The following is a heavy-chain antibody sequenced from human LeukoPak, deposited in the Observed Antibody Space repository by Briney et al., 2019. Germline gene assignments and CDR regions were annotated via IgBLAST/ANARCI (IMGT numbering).Heavy chain of an antibody. CDR1: GFTFSSYA. CDR3: AHSIAVAGSFDY. D-gene: IGHD6-19*01. J-gene: IGHJ4*02. CDR2: ISGSGGST. Sequence: GGSLRLSCAASGFTFSSYAMSWVRQAPGKGLKWVSAISGSGGSTYYADSVKGRFTISRDNSKNTLYLQMNSLRAEDTAVYYCAHSIAVAGSFDYWGQGTLVTVSS. V-gene: IGHV3-23*01.